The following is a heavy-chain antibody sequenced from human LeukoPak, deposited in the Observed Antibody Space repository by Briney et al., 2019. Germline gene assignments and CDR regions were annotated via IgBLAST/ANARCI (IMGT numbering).Heavy chain of an antibody. CDR1: GYTFTSYD. J-gene: IGHJ4*02. Sequence: GASVKVSCKASGYTFTSYDIIWVRQATGQGLEWMGWMNPNSGNTGYAQKFQGRVTITRNTSISTAYMELSSLRSEDTAVYYCARHYSNYFTYDYWGQGTLVTVSS. CDR2: MNPNSGNT. V-gene: IGHV1-8*03. CDR3: ARHYSNYFTYDY. D-gene: IGHD4-11*01.